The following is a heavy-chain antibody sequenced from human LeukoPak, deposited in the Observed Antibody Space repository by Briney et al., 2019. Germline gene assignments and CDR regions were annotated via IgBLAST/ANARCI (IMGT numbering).Heavy chain of an antibody. V-gene: IGHV3-23*01. J-gene: IGHJ6*02. CDR1: GFTFSSYA. Sequence: PGGSLRLSCAASGFTFSSYAMSWVRQAPGKGLEWVSAISGSGGSTYYADSVKGRFTISRDNSKNTLYLQMNSLRAEDTAVYYCARVFGPGLMVYGMDVWGQGTTVTVSS. CDR3: ARVFGPGLMVYGMDV. D-gene: IGHD3-10*01. CDR2: ISGSGGST.